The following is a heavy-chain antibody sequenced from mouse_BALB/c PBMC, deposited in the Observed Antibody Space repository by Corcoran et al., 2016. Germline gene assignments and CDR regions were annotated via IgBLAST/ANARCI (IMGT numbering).Heavy chain of an antibody. CDR3: AGWDAMDY. CDR1: GYSFTSYY. J-gene: IGHJ4*01. CDR2: IFPGSGNT. V-gene: IGHV1-66*01. Sequence: QVQLQQSGPELVKPGAAVKISCNASGYSFTSYYKHWLKQRPGQGIEWMGWIFPGSGNTKYNEKFKGKATLTADTSSSTAYMQLSSLTSEDSAVYFCAGWDAMDYWGQGTSVTVSS.